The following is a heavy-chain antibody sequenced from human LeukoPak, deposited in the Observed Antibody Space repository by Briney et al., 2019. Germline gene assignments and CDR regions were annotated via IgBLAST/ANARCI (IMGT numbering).Heavy chain of an antibody. CDR2: ISSSSSYI. Sequence: GGSLSLSCAASGFTFSSYSMNWVRQPRGEGLGCVSFISSSSSYIYYADSVKCRFTISRDNAKNSLYLQMNSLRAEDTAVYYCAREGNRGYDYFDYWGQGALVTVSS. CDR3: AREGNRGYDYFDY. CDR1: GFTFSSYS. J-gene: IGHJ4*02. D-gene: IGHD5-12*01. V-gene: IGHV3-21*01.